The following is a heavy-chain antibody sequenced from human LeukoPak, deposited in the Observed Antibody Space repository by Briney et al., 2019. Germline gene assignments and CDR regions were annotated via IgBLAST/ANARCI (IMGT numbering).Heavy chain of an antibody. CDR3: AKEGQWPNYYYGMDV. V-gene: IGHV3-7*03. CDR2: IKQDGSGK. Sequence: GGSLRLSCAASGFTFSSYWMSWVRQAPGKGLEWVANIKQDGSGKYYVDSVKGRFTISRDNSKNTLYLQMNSLRAEDTAVYYCAKEGQWPNYYYGMDVWGQGTTVTVSS. J-gene: IGHJ6*02. CDR1: GFTFSSYW. D-gene: IGHD6-19*01.